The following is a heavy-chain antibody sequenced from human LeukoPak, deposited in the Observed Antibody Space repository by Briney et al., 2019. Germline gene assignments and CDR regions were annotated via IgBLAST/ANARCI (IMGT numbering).Heavy chain of an antibody. V-gene: IGHV5-51*01. Sequence: GESMKISCKGSGYSFTSYWNGWVRQMPGKGLEWMGIIYPGDSDTRYSPSFQGQVTISADKSISTAYLKWSSLKASDTAMYYCARPTDYGGNSGWFDPWGQGTLVTVSS. CDR1: GYSFTSYW. J-gene: IGHJ5*02. D-gene: IGHD4-23*01. CDR2: IYPGDSDT. CDR3: ARPTDYGGNSGWFDP.